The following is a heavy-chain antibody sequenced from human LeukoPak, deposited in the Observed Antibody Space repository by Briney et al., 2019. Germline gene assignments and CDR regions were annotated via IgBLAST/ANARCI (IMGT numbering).Heavy chain of an antibody. D-gene: IGHD2-2*01. CDR1: GYTFTSYG. Sequence: SVKVSCKASGYTFTSYGISWVRQAPGQGLEWMGWISAYNGNTNHAQKLQGRLTMTTDTSTSTAYMELRSLRSDDTAVYYCARDRSYHDAFDIWGQGTMVTVSS. CDR3: ARDRSYHDAFDI. CDR2: ISAYNGNT. V-gene: IGHV1-18*01. J-gene: IGHJ3*02.